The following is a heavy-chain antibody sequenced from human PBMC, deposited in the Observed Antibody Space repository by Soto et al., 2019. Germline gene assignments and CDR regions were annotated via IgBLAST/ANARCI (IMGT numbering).Heavy chain of an antibody. J-gene: IGHJ4*02. CDR2: IYYSGST. D-gene: IGHD3-16*01. CDR3: ARCYGGNFDY. V-gene: IGHV4-59*01. CDR1: GGSISSDY. Sequence: QVQLQESGPGLVKPSETLSLSCTVSGGSISSDYWSWIREPPGKGLEWLGYIYYSGSTNYNPSLKSRVTISVDTSKNQFSLKLSAVTAADTAVYYCARCYGGNFDYWGQGTLVTVSS.